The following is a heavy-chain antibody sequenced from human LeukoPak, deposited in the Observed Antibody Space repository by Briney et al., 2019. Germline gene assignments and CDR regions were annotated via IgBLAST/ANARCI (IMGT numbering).Heavy chain of an antibody. CDR2: ISPILGIT. D-gene: IGHD4-23*01. J-gene: IGHJ4*02. CDR3: ACGTVVIARGFDY. Sequence: ASVKVSCKASGGTFSNYAISWVRQAPGQGLEWMGRISPILGITNYAQKFQGRVTITADKSTSTAYMELSSLRSEDTAVYYCACGTVVIARGFDYWGQGTLVTVSS. V-gene: IGHV1-69*04. CDR1: GGTFSNYA.